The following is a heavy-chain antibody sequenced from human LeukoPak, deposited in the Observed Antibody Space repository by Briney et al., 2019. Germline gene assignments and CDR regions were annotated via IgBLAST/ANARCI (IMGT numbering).Heavy chain of an antibody. CDR1: GFTFSSYA. CDR3: AKGGEGLYSSGPDDY. D-gene: IGHD6-19*01. CDR2: ISGSGGST. Sequence: PGGSLRLSCPASGFTFSSYAMSWVRQAPGKGLEWVSAISGSGGSTYYADSVKGRFTISRDNSKNTLYLQMNSLRAEDTAVYYCAKGGEGLYSSGPDDYWGQGTLVTVSS. V-gene: IGHV3-23*01. J-gene: IGHJ4*02.